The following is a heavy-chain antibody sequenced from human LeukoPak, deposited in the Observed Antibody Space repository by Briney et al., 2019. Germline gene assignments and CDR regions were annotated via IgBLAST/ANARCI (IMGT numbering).Heavy chain of an antibody. CDR1: GRSISSSSYY. Sequence: SETLSLTCTVSGRSISSSSYYWGWIRQPPGKGLEWIGSIYYSGSTYYNPSLKSRVTISVDTSKNQFSLKLSSVTAADTAVYYCARGIYSYVNGYFDYWGQGTLVTVSS. CDR3: ARGIYSYVNGYFDY. CDR2: IYYSGST. V-gene: IGHV4-39*01. J-gene: IGHJ4*02. D-gene: IGHD5-18*01.